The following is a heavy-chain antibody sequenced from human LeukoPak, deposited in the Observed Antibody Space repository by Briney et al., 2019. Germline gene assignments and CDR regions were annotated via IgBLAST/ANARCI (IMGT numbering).Heavy chain of an antibody. J-gene: IGHJ4*02. D-gene: IGHD4-23*01. CDR1: GFTFSSYW. CDR2: IKQDGSEK. V-gene: IGHV3-7*03. CDR3: AKDRGGNEILLFDY. Sequence: PGGSLRLSCAASGFTFSSYWMSWVRQAPGKGLEWVANIKQDGSEKYYVDSVKGRFTISRDNSKNTLYLQMNSLRAGDTAVYYCAKDRGGNEILLFDYWGQGTLVTVSS.